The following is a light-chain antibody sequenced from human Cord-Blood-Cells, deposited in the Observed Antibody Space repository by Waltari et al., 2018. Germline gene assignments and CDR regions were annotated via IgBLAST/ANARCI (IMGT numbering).Light chain of an antibody. V-gene: IGLV2-8*01. Sequence: QSALTQPPSASGSPGQSGTISCTGTSSDVGGYNSVSWYQQHPGKPPKLMMYEVSKRPSGVPDRFSGSKSGNTASLTVSGLQAEDEADYYCSSYAGSNVVFGGGTKLTVL. CDR3: SSYAGSNVV. CDR2: EVS. J-gene: IGLJ2*01. CDR1: SSDVGGYNS.